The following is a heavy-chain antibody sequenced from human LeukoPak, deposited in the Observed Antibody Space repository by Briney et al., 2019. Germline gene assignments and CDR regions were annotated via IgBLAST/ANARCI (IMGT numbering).Heavy chain of an antibody. Sequence: GGSLRLSCAASGFTFSSYGMSWVRQAPGKGLEWVSAISGSGGSTYYADSVKGRFAISRDNSKNTLYLQMNSLRAEDTAVYYCARTYDSSGSKGGYFDYWGQGTLVTVSS. CDR3: ARTYDSSGSKGGYFDY. D-gene: IGHD3-22*01. CDR2: ISGSGGST. J-gene: IGHJ4*02. V-gene: IGHV3-23*01. CDR1: GFTFSSYG.